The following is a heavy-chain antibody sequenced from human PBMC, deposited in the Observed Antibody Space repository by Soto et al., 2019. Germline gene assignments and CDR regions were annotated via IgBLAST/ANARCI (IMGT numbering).Heavy chain of an antibody. J-gene: IGHJ2*01. D-gene: IGHD3-3*01. V-gene: IGHV4-31*03. Sequence: QVQLQESGPGLVKPSQTLSLTCTVSGGSISSGGYYWSWIRQHPGKGLEWIGYIYYSGSTYYNPSLKSRVTISVDTSKTQFSLKLSSVTAADTAVYYCARWGNYDFWSGYTTTYWYFDLWGRGTLVTVSS. CDR1: GGSISSGGYY. CDR2: IYYSGST. CDR3: ARWGNYDFWSGYTTTYWYFDL.